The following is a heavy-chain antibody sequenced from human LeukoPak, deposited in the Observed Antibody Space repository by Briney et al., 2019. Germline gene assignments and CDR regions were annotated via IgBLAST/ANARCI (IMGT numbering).Heavy chain of an antibody. Sequence: PGGSLRLSCAASGFTFSNAWMSWVRQAPGKGLEWVSVIYSGGSTYYADSVKGRFTISRDNSKNTLYLQMNSLRADDTAVYYCARRAGAYSHPYDYWGQGTLVTVSS. CDR3: ARRAGAYSHPYDY. V-gene: IGHV3-53*01. CDR1: GFTFSNAW. CDR2: IYSGGST. J-gene: IGHJ4*02. D-gene: IGHD4/OR15-4a*01.